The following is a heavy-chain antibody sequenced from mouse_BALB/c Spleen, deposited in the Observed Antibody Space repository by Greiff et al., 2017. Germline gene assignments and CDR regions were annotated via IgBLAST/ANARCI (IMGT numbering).Heavy chain of an antibody. CDR2: IWAGGST. Sequence: VHLVESGPGLVAPSQSLSITCTVSGFSLTSYGVHWVRQPPGKGLEWLGVIWAGGSTNYNSALMSRLSISKDNSKSQVFLKMNSLQTDDTAMYYCARARGITTAWVDYWGQGTSVTVSS. D-gene: IGHD1-2*01. CDR1: GFSLTSYG. J-gene: IGHJ4*01. V-gene: IGHV2-9*02. CDR3: ARARGITTAWVDY.